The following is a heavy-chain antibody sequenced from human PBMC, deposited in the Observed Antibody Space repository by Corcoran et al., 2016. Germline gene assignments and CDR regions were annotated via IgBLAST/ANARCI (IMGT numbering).Heavy chain of an antibody. V-gene: IGHV3-15*07. CDR1: GFTFSNTW. CDR3: TTSYYDFWSGYSFHFDY. D-gene: IGHD3-3*01. J-gene: IGHJ4*02. CDR2: IKSKIDGGTT. Sequence: ELHLVESGGGLVQPGGSLRLSCGASGFTFSNTWMNWVRQAPGKGLEWVGRIKSKIDGGTTDYAAPVKGRFTISRDDSKNTLYLQVNSLKTEDTAVYYCTTSYYDFWSGYSFHFDYWGQGTLVTVSS.